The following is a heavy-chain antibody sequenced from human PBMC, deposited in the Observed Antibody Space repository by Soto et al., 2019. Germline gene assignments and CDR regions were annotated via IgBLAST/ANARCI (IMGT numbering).Heavy chain of an antibody. D-gene: IGHD3-3*01. CDR1: GFTFSSCS. CDR2: ISSSSSTI. Sequence: GGSLRLSCAASGFTFSSCSMNWVRQAPAKGLEWVSYISSSSSTIYYADSVKGRFTISRDNAKNSLYLQMNSLRDGDTAVYYCAKSPDYYYYYYGMDVWGQGTTVTVSS. J-gene: IGHJ6*02. CDR3: AKSPDYYYYYYGMDV. V-gene: IGHV3-48*02.